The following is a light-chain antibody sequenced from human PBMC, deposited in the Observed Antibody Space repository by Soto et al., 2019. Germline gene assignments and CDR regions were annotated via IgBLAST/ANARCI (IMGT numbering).Light chain of an antibody. V-gene: IGLV2-14*03. CDR1: SSDVGNYKY. CDR2: DVS. J-gene: IGLJ1*01. Sequence: QSALTQPASVSGSPGQSITISCTGTSSDVGNYKYVSWYQQHPGKAPKLMIYDVSNRPSGVSNRFSGSKSGNTASLTISGIQAEDETDYYCFSYTSSGTYVFGTGTKRTVL. CDR3: FSYTSSGTYV.